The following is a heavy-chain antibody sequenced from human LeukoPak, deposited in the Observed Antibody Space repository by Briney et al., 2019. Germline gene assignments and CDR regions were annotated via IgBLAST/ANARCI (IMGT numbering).Heavy chain of an antibody. CDR2: ISGRGGST. Sequence: GGSLRLSCAASGFTFSSYAMSWVRQAPGKGLEWVSAISGRGGSTYYADSVKGRFTISRDNSRNTLYLQMNSLRAEDTAVYYCARYRGGNSPYYYYYGMDVWGQGTTVTVSS. D-gene: IGHD4-23*01. J-gene: IGHJ6*02. V-gene: IGHV3-23*01. CDR3: ARYRGGNSPYYYYYGMDV. CDR1: GFTFSSYA.